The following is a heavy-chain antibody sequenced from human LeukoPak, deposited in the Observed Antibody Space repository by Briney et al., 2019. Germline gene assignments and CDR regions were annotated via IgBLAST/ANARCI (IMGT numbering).Heavy chain of an antibody. CDR3: ARQACGGDCYSSY. CDR1: GYSFTSYW. V-gene: IGHV5-51*01. CDR2: IYPGDYDT. J-gene: IGHJ4*02. D-gene: IGHD2-21*02. Sequence: PGESLTLSCKGSGYSFTSYWIGWVRQMPGKGLEWMGIIYPGDYDTTYSPSFQGQVTISADKSISTAYLQWSSLKASDTAMYYCARQACGGDCYSSYWGQGTLVTVSS.